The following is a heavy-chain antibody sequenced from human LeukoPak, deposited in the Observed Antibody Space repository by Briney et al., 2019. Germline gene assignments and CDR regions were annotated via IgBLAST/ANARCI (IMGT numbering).Heavy chain of an antibody. V-gene: IGHV3-30*18. CDR2: ISYDGSNK. CDR3: AKGRLAYSKAEVAYFDY. D-gene: IGHD4-11*01. CDR1: GFTFSSYG. Sequence: PGGSVRLSCAASGFTFSSYGMHWVRQAPGKGLEWVAVISYDGSNKYYADSVKGRFTISRDNSKNTLYLQMNSLRAEDTAVYYCAKGRLAYSKAEVAYFDYWGQGTLVTVSS. J-gene: IGHJ4*02.